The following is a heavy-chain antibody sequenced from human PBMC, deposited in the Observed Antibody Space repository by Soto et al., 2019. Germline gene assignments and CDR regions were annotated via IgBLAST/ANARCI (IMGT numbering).Heavy chain of an antibody. CDR3: SRDDVYCSGGSCYGVRMDV. D-gene: IGHD2-15*01. CDR2: IQSGGST. V-gene: IGHV3-66*01. Sequence: EVQLVESGGDLVQPGGSLRLSCAASGFTVSSHYMNWVRQAPGKGLEWVSLIQSGGSTFYADSVKGRFTISRDNSKNTLFLQMHSLRVEDTAMYYCSRDDVYCSGGSCYGVRMDVWGRGTTVTVSS. CDR1: GFTVSSHY. J-gene: IGHJ6*03.